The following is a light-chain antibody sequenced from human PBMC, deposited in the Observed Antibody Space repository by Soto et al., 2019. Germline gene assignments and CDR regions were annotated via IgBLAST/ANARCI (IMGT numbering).Light chain of an antibody. V-gene: IGKV3-20*01. CDR3: HQYGSSPQT. CDR2: GAS. J-gene: IGKJ1*01. CDR1: QSVSSNY. Sequence: VVTHSPGAVSLSLGARATLSCRASQSVSSNYLAWYQQKPGQAPRLLIYGASTRATGIPDRFSGGGSGTDFTLTISRPEPEDFAVYYCHQYGSSPQTFGQGTKV.